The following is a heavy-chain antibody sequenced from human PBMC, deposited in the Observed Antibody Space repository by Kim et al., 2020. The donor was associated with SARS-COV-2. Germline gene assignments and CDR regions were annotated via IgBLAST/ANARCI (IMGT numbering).Heavy chain of an antibody. Sequence: GRFTISRDNSKNTLYLQMNSLRAEDTAVYYCAKDLPSQKTHYYGSVHFDYWGQGTLVTVSS. CDR3: AKDLPSQKTHYYGSVHFDY. D-gene: IGHD3-10*01. J-gene: IGHJ4*02. V-gene: IGHV3-23*01.